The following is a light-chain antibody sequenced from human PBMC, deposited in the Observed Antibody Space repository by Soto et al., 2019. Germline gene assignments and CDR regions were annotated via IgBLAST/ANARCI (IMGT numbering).Light chain of an antibody. J-gene: IGKJ5*01. CDR2: DAS. V-gene: IGKV3D-20*02. Sequence: DIVLIQFPGTLALSTGERATLSSRASQTVRNNYLAWYQQKPGQAPRLLIYDASSRATGIPDRFSGGGSGTDFTLTISSLEPEDFAVYYCPQRSNWPITFGQGTRLE. CDR1: QTVRNNY. CDR3: PQRSNWPIT.